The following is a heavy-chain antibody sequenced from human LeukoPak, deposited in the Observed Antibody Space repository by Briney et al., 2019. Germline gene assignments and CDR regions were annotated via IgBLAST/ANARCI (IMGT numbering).Heavy chain of an antibody. CDR1: GFTFSSYA. D-gene: IGHD3-10*01. J-gene: IGHJ4*02. V-gene: IGHV3-23*01. CDR2: ISGSGGST. Sequence: GGSLILSCAASGFTFSSYAMSWVRQAPGKGLEWVSAISGSGGSTYYADSVKGRFTISRDNSKNTLYLQMNSLRAEDTAVYYCAKVDLMVRGVMDYWGQGTLVTVSS. CDR3: AKVDLMVRGVMDY.